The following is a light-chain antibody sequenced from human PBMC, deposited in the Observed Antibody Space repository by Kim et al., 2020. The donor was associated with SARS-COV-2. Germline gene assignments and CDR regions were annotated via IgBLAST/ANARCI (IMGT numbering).Light chain of an antibody. CDR1: KLEEKF. CDR3: QTWDSSTVV. Sequence: VCPGKAASMTCSGDKLEEKFASWFQQTPGQSPVLVIYEDTKRPSGIPERISGSTSGNTATLTISGTQAMDEADYYCQTWDSSTVVFGGGTQLTVL. J-gene: IGLJ3*02. V-gene: IGLV3-1*01. CDR2: EDT.